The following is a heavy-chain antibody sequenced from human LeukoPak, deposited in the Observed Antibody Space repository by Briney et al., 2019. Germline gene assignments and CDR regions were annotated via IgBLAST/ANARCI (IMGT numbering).Heavy chain of an antibody. D-gene: IGHD3-22*01. Sequence: GGSLRLSCAASGFTFSRYWMSWVRQAPGKGLEWVANIKQDGSATYYVDSVKGRFTISRDNAKNSLYLQMNSLRAEDTALYYCASAVEAHYYDSSGYLAYWGQGTLVTVP. V-gene: IGHV3-7*01. CDR1: GFTFSRYW. CDR3: ASAVEAHYYDSSGYLAY. CDR2: IKQDGSAT. J-gene: IGHJ4*02.